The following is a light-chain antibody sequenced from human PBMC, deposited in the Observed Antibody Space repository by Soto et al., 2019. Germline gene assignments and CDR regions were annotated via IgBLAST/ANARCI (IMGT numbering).Light chain of an antibody. CDR1: QSVSSN. V-gene: IGKV3D-15*01. CDR2: GTY. J-gene: IGKJ4*01. Sequence: EIVMTQSPATLSVSPGERATLSCRASQSVSSNLAWYQQKPGQAPRLLIYGTYIRATGIPARFSGSGSGTECNLTISSLQSEDFAVYYCPQDNNWPPLTFGGGTKVAI. CDR3: PQDNNWPPLT.